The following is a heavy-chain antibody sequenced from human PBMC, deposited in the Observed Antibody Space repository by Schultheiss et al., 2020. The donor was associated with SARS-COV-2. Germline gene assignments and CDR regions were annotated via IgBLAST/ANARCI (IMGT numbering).Heavy chain of an antibody. CDR2: ISSSSSYI. Sequence: GGSLRLSCAASGFTFSTYAMSWVRQAPGKGLEWVSSISSSSSYIYYADSVKGRFTISRDNSKNTLYLQMNSLRAEDTAVYYCARVRTTGTTPYYYGMDVWGQGTTVTVSS. CDR3: ARVRTTGTTPYYYGMDV. CDR1: GFTFSTYA. V-gene: IGHV3-21*01. J-gene: IGHJ6*02. D-gene: IGHD1-7*01.